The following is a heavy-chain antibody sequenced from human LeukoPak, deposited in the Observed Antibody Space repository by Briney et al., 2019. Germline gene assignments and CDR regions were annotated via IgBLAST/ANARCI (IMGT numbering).Heavy chain of an antibody. CDR2: TLHSGDT. V-gene: IGHV4-4*02. J-gene: IGHJ4*02. D-gene: IGHD2-15*01. Sequence: SGTLSLTCAVSGGSISSGNWWSWIRQPPGKGLEWLGETLHSGDTVYNPPLKSRITISVDNSKNQFSLKLTSVTAADTAVYFCTRNVDSSSVVDWGQGTLVTVSS. CDR1: GGSISSGNW. CDR3: TRNVDSSSVVD.